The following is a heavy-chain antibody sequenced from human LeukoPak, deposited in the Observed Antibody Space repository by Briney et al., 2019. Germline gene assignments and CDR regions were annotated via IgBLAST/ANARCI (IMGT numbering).Heavy chain of an antibody. J-gene: IGHJ4*02. D-gene: IGHD3-10*01. CDR2: IRSKAYGGTT. Sequence: GGSLRLSCAASGFTFSSYAMSWVRQAPGKGLEWVGFIRSKAYGGTTEYAASVKGRFTISRDDSKSIAYLQMNSLKTEDTAVYYCTREEVLLWFGGQGTLVTVSS. V-gene: IGHV3-49*04. CDR1: GFTFSSYA. CDR3: TREEVLLWF.